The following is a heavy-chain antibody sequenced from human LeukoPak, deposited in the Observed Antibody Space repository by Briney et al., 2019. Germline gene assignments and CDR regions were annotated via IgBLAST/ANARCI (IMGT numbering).Heavy chain of an antibody. V-gene: IGHV4-38-2*01. CDR2: IYHSGST. CDR3: ARLEEDFWSGKPAIAVDY. CDR1: GYSISSGYY. D-gene: IGHD3-3*01. Sequence: SETLSLTCAVSGYSISSGYYWGWIRQPPGKGLEWIGSIYHSGSTYYNPSLKSRVTISVDTSKNQFSLKLSSVTAADMAVYYCARLEEDFWSGKPAIAVDYWGQGTLVTVSS. J-gene: IGHJ4*02.